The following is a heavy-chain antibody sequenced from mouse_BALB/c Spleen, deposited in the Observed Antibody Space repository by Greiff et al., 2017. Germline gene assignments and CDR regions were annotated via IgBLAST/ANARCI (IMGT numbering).Heavy chain of an antibody. D-gene: IGHD2-4*01. J-gene: IGHJ2*01. Sequence: EVQLVESGAELVKPGASVKLSCTASGFNIKDTYMHWVKQRPEQGLEWIGRIDPANGNTKYDPKFQGKATITADTSSNTAYLQLSSLTSEDTAVYYCARVMIKGFDYWGQGTTLTVSS. CDR1: GFNIKDTY. CDR3: ARVMIKGFDY. CDR2: IDPANGNT. V-gene: IGHV14-3*02.